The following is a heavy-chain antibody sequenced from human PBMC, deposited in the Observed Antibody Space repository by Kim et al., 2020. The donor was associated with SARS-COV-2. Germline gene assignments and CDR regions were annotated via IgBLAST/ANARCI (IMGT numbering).Heavy chain of an antibody. CDR3: AREEVDTAMVARYYYYYGMDV. CDR2: ISSSGSTI. CDR1: GFTFSDYY. D-gene: IGHD5-18*01. Sequence: GASLRLSFAASGFTFSDYYMSWIRQAPGKGLEWVSYISSSGSTIYYADSVKGRFTISRDNAKNSLYLQMNSLRAEDTAVYYCAREEVDTAMVARYYYYYGMDVWGQGTTVTVSS. J-gene: IGHJ6*02. V-gene: IGHV3-11*04.